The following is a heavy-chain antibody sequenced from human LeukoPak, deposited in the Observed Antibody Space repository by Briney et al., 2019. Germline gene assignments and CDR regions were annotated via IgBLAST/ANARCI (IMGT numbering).Heavy chain of an antibody. CDR1: GFTFSSYW. J-gene: IGHJ4*02. Sequence: GGSLRLSCAASGFTFSSYWMHWVRHAPGKGLVWVSRINSDGSSTSYADSVKGRFTISRDNAKNTLYLQMNSLRAEDTAVYYCARAHKMATIYYWGQGTLVTVSS. CDR2: INSDGSST. D-gene: IGHD5-24*01. CDR3: ARAHKMATIYY. V-gene: IGHV3-74*01.